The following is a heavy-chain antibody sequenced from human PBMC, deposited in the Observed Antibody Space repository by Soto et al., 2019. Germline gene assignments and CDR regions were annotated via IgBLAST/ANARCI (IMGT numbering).Heavy chain of an antibody. CDR2: IYYSGST. D-gene: IGHD2-15*01. Sequence: PSETLSLTCTVSGGSISSSSYYWGWIRQPPGKGLEWIGSIYYSGSTYYNPSLKSRVTISVDTSKNQFSLKLSSVTAADTAVYYCARLCSGGSCYSWTYYYYYYMDVWGKGTTVTVSS. J-gene: IGHJ6*03. V-gene: IGHV4-39*01. CDR1: GGSISSSSYY. CDR3: ARLCSGGSCYSWTYYYYYYMDV.